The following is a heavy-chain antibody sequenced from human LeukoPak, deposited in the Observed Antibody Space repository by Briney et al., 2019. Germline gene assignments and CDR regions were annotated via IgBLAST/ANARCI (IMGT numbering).Heavy chain of an antibody. V-gene: IGHV4-34*01. Sequence: SETLSLTCAVFGGSFSGYYWSWIRQPPGRGLEWIGEINHRGGTNYNPSLKSRVSISVDTSKNQFSLNLRSVTAADTAVYYCVRELAVARAAFDMWGQETMVTVSS. D-gene: IGHD6-19*01. CDR3: VRELAVARAAFDM. CDR2: INHRGGT. J-gene: IGHJ3*02. CDR1: GGSFSGYY.